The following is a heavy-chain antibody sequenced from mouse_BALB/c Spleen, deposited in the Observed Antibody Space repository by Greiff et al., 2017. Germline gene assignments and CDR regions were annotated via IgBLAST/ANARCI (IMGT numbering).Heavy chain of an antibody. Sequence: QVQLQQPGAELVRPGASVKLSCKASGYTFTSYWINWVKQRPGQGLEWIGNIYPSDSYTNYNQKFKDKATLTVDKSSSTAYMQLSSPTSEDSAVYYCTRGDYGSSPYAMDYWVQGTSVTVSS. CDR1: GYTFTSYW. D-gene: IGHD1-1*01. J-gene: IGHJ4*01. CDR2: IYPSDSYT. CDR3: TRGDYGSSPYAMDY. V-gene: IGHV1-69*02.